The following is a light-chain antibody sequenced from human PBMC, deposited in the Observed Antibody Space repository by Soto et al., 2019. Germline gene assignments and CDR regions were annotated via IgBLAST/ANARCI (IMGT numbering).Light chain of an antibody. CDR2: DVS. CDR3: SSYTSNSTLV. Sequence: QSALTQPASVSGSPGQSITVSCTGTSSDVGGYNYVSWYQQHPGKAPKLMIHDVSNRPSGVSNRFSGSKSGNTASLTISGLQAEDEADYYCSSYTSNSTLVFGGGTQLTVL. J-gene: IGLJ2*01. CDR1: SSDVGGYNY. V-gene: IGLV2-14*01.